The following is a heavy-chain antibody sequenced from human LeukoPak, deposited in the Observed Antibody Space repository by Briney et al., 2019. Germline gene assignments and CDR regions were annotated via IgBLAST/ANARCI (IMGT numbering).Heavy chain of an antibody. J-gene: IGHJ4*02. V-gene: IGHV4-59*01. CDR1: GVSIGTYF. CDR2: IYDRGTT. CDR3: ARDPDGYKFFDY. D-gene: IGHD5-24*01. Sequence: SETLSLTCSVSGVSIGTYFWHWIRQPPGKGLEWMGYIYDRGTTAYNPSLKRRVTMSVDTSTNQFSLKLTSVTPADTAVYYCARDPDGYKFFDYWSRGRPVTVSS.